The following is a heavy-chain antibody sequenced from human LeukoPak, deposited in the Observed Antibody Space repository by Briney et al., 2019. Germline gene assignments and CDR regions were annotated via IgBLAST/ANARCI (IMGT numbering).Heavy chain of an antibody. CDR1: GGSSSGYY. Sequence: SETLSLTCAVYGGSSSGYYWNWIRHPPGKGLEWIGEINHSGSTNYISSLKSRVTISIDTSKNQFSLKMSSVSAADTAVYYCARGLMGAGSSGAFDIWGQGTLVTVSS. V-gene: IGHV4-34*01. CDR3: ARGLMGAGSSGAFDI. CDR2: INHSGST. J-gene: IGHJ3*02. D-gene: IGHD1-26*01.